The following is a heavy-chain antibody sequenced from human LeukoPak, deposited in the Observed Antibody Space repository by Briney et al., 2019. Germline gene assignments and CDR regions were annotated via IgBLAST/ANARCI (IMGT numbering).Heavy chain of an antibody. CDR3: ARVGWYYMDV. D-gene: IGHD2-15*01. Sequence: GGSLRLSCAASGFTFSSYEMNWVRQAPGKGLEWVSYISSSGSTIYYADSVKGRFTISRDNAKNSLYLQMNSLRAEDTAVYYCARVGWYYMDVWGKGTTVTISS. V-gene: IGHV3-48*03. CDR2: ISSSGSTI. CDR1: GFTFSSYE. J-gene: IGHJ6*03.